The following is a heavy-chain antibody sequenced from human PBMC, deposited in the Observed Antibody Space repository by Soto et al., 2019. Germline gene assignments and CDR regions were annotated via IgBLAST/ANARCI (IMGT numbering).Heavy chain of an antibody. Sequence: QVQLVQSGAEVKKPGASVKVSCKASGYTFTSYYMHWVRQAPGQGLEWMGIINPSGGSTRDAQKFLGRVTMTRDTSTSTVDMELSSLRSEDTAVYYCARDLYSNHTGSYYYYGMDVWGQGTTVTVSS. J-gene: IGHJ6*02. CDR2: INPSGGST. CDR3: ARDLYSNHTGSYYYYGMDV. D-gene: IGHD4-4*01. V-gene: IGHV1-46*01. CDR1: GYTFTSYY.